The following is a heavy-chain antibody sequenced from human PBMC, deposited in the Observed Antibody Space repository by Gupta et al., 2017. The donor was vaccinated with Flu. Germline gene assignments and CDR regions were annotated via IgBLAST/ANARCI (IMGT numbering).Heavy chain of an antibody. Sequence: QVQLVQSGAEVQKPGASVKISCKASGYSFTTYALHWVRQAPGQSLEWMGWINAGIHNIKYSEKFQGRVTISRDTFANTAYMELSSLKSEDTAVYYCARSSFYGSGSLFSFDPWGQGTQVTVSS. J-gene: IGHJ5*02. CDR3: ARSSFYGSGSLFSFDP. D-gene: IGHD3-10*01. CDR2: INAGIHNI. CDR1: GYSFTTYA. V-gene: IGHV1-3*01.